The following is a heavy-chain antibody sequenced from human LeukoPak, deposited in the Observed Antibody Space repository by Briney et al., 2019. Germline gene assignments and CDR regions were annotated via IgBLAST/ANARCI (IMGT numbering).Heavy chain of an antibody. D-gene: IGHD3-3*01. CDR1: GGSISSHY. Sequence: SETLSLTCTVSGGSISSHYWSWIRQPPGKGLEWIGYIYYSGSTNYNPSLKSRVTISVDTSKNQFSLKLSSVTAADTAVYYCARGRGIRFLDAFDIWGQGTMVTVSS. J-gene: IGHJ3*02. CDR2: IYYSGST. V-gene: IGHV4-59*11. CDR3: ARGRGIRFLDAFDI.